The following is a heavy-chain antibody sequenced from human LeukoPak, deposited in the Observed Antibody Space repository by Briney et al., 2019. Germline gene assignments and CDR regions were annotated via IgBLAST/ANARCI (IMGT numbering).Heavy chain of an antibody. J-gene: IGHJ4*02. V-gene: IGHV4-4*02. Sequence: PSETLSLTCAVSGGSISSSNWWSWVRQPPGKGLEWIGEIYHSGSTNYNPSLKSRVTISVDKSKNQFSLKLSSVTAADTAVYYCARDRAVKGIAAAQGGELDYWGQGTLVTVSP. D-gene: IGHD6-13*01. CDR1: GGSISSSNW. CDR3: ARDRAVKGIAAAQGGELDY. CDR2: IYHSGST.